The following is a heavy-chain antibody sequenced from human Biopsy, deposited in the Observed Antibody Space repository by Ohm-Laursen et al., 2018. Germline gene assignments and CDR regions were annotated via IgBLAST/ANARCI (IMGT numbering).Heavy chain of an antibody. V-gene: IGHV4-39*01. D-gene: IGHD3-22*01. J-gene: IGHJ4*02. CDR3: ARRTLITHYFDF. Sequence: TLSLTCTVSGGSISSSSYFWGWIRQTPGKGLEWIGSMSYGESARYLPSLKSRVTLSVDTSKNQLSLSLSSVTAADTAVYYCARRTLITHYFDFWGPGTLVTVSS. CDR1: GGSISSSSYF. CDR2: MSYGESA.